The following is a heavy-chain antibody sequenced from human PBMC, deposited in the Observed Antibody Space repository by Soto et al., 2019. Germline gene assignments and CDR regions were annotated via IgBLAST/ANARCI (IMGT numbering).Heavy chain of an antibody. V-gene: IGHV1-18*01. Sequence: ASVKVSCKASGYTFSNYGITWVRQAPGQGLEWMGWISAYNGNTNSAQKLQGRVTMTTDTSTSTAYMELRGLRSDDTAVYFCARGVRGAIITWFDYWGQGTLVSV. CDR2: ISAYNGNT. D-gene: IGHD3-10*01. CDR1: GYTFSNYG. J-gene: IGHJ4*02. CDR3: ARGVRGAIITWFDY.